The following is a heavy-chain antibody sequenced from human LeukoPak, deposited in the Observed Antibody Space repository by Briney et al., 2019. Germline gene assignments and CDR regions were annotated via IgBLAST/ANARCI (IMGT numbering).Heavy chain of an antibody. J-gene: IGHJ4*02. D-gene: IGHD5/OR15-5a*01. CDR2: IKQDGSEK. CDR3: ARQKYLRGPDVEYFDY. Sequence: GGSLRLSCAASEFTFFTYWMTWVRQAPGKGLEWVANIKQDGSEKYYVDSVKGRFTISRDNAKNSLYLQMNSLRVEDTAVYYCARQKYLRGPDVEYFDYWGQGTLVTVSS. CDR1: EFTFFTYW. V-gene: IGHV3-7*01.